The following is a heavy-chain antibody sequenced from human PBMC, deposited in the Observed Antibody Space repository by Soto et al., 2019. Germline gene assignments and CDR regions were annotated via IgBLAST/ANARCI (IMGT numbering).Heavy chain of an antibody. CDR2: LYHSGST. V-gene: IGHV4-38-2*01. CDR3: VRKGVGMAAVTVGHYYYAMDV. J-gene: IGHJ6*02. CDR1: GYSISSGYY. Sequence: ASETLSLTCAVSGYSISSGYYWGWIRQPPGKGLEWIGSLYHSGSTYYNPSLKSRVTISVDTSKNQFSLRLTSVTAADTAVYYCVRKGVGMAAVTVGHYYYAMDVWGQGTTVTVSS. D-gene: IGHD2-21*01.